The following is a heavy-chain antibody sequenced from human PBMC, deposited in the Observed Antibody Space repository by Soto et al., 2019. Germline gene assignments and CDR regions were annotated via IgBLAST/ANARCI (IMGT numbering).Heavy chain of an antibody. CDR3: VKDRRTEAYGMEV. V-gene: IGHV3-30*18. CDR2: ISNDGSRK. D-gene: IGHD2-2*01. CDR1: GFSFSSYG. Sequence: QVPLVESGGGVVQPGRSLRLSCVASGFSFSSYGMHWVRQAPGKGLEWVAVISNDGSRKYYVDSVKGRFTISRDTSKNTLYLEMNSLRFEDTAVFYCVKDRRTEAYGMEVWGQGTTVTVSS. J-gene: IGHJ6*02.